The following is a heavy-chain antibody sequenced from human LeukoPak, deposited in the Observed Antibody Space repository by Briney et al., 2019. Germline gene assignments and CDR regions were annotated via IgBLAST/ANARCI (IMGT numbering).Heavy chain of an antibody. Sequence: ASVRDSCKTSGYVFTNNDINWVRQATGQGLEWMGWVNPNSGDTGYAQKFQGRVTITRDTSISTAYLELSSLTSEDTAVYFCARWSRGTAIDYWGQGTLVTVSS. J-gene: IGHJ4*02. CDR3: ARWSRGTAIDY. D-gene: IGHD5-18*01. CDR2: VNPNSGDT. CDR1: GYVFTNND. V-gene: IGHV1-8*03.